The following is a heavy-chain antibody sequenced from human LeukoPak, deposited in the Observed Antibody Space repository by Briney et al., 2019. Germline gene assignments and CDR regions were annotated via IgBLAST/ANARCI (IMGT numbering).Heavy chain of an antibody. V-gene: IGHV1-46*01. CDR1: GGTFSSYA. D-gene: IGHD6-6*01. CDR2: INPSSSST. CDR3: AREYSSSSGVFVY. Sequence: GASVKVSCKASGGTFSSYAISWVRQAPGQGLEWMGIINPSSSSTSYAQRFQGRVTMTRDTSTSTVYMELSSLRSEDTAVYYCAREYSSSSGVFVYWGQGTLVTVSS. J-gene: IGHJ4*02.